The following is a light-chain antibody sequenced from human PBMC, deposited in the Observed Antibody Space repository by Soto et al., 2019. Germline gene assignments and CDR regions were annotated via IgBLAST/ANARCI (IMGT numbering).Light chain of an antibody. J-gene: IGLJ1*01. CDR1: SSNIGSNYD. V-gene: IGLV1-40*01. CDR2: GYT. Sequence: QSVLTQPPSVSGAPGQTVTISCAGTSSNIGSNYDVHWYQHLPGTAPKLLIFGYTNRPSGVPDRFSGSKSGTSASLAITGLQAEDEADYYCSSYTSSSTLVVFGTGTKLTVL. CDR3: SSYTSSSTLVV.